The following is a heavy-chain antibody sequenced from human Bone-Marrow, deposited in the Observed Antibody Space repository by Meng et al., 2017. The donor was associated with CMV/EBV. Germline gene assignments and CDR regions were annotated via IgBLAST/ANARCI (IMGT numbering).Heavy chain of an antibody. CDR2: INWNGGST. D-gene: IGHD5-18*01. V-gene: IGHV3-20*04. CDR3: AKDVDTAMDVYYYYGMDV. CDR1: GFTFDDYG. Sequence: GESLKISCAASGFTFDDYGMSWVRQAPGKGLEWVSGINWNGGSTGYADSVKGRFTISRDNAKNSLYLQMNSLRAEDTALYYCAKDVDTAMDVYYYYGMDVWGQGTTVTVYS. J-gene: IGHJ6*02.